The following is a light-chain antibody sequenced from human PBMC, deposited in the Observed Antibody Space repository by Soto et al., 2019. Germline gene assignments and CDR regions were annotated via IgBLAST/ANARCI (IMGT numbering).Light chain of an antibody. J-gene: IGKJ1*01. Sequence: EIVLTQSPGTLSLSPGERATLSCRASQSVSSSYLAWYQQKPGQAPRLLIYGASSRATGSPERFSGSGSGTALTLTISRLEPQDFAVYYCQQYCSSPPCTFGQGTKVEIK. V-gene: IGKV3-20*01. CDR3: QQYCSSPPCT. CDR1: QSVSSSY. CDR2: GAS.